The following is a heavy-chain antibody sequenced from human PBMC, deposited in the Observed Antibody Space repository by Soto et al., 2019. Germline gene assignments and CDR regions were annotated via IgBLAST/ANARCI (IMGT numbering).Heavy chain of an antibody. CDR3: AKDRGPCSGNKCSSLYYYYGMYV. CDR2: VSWNSEIV. D-gene: IGHD2-15*01. CDR1: GFKFGDYA. V-gene: IGHV3-9*01. J-gene: IGHJ6*02. Sequence: EVQLVESGGGLVQPGRSLRLSCAASGFKFGDYAMHWVRQAPGKGLEWVSGVSWNSEIVGYADSVKGRFTISRDNAKNSLYLEMNSLRTEDTALYYCAKDRGPCSGNKCSSLYYYYGMYVWGQGTTVTVS.